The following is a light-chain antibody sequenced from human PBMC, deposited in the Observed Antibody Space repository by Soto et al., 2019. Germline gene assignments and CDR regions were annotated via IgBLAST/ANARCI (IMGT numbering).Light chain of an antibody. CDR3: AAWDDSLNGPV. V-gene: IGLV1-44*01. CDR2: SND. J-gene: IGLJ2*01. Sequence: QSVLTQPPSASGTPGQRVTISCSRSSSNIGSNTVNWYQQLPGTAPKLLIYSNDRRPSGVPDRFSGSKSGTSASLAISGLQSEDEADYYCAAWDDSLNGPVFGGGTKLTVL. CDR1: SSNIGSNT.